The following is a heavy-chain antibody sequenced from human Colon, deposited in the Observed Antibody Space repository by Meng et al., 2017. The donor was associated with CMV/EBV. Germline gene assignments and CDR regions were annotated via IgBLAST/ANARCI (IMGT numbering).Heavy chain of an antibody. Sequence: GESLKISCVGSGLTFTRNDMTWVRQAPGKGLEWVSGISGNSGSTYYADSVKGRFSISRDNSNNTVYLQMNSLRAEDTAVYYCASRPGAIFGVVIIPNFDYWGQGTLVTVSS. V-gene: IGHV3-23*01. CDR3: ASRPGAIFGVVIIPNFDY. CDR1: GLTFTRND. CDR2: ISGNSGST. J-gene: IGHJ4*02. D-gene: IGHD3-3*01.